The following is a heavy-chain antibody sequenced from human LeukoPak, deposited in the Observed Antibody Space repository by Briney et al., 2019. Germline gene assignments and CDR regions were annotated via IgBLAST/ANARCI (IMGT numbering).Heavy chain of an antibody. V-gene: IGHV3-30*18. D-gene: IGHD1-26*01. CDR2: ISYDSFNE. CDR3: VKGKWEDNHYYYGLDV. CDR1: GFTFNKYG. J-gene: IGHJ6*02. Sequence: GSLRLSCLASGFTFNKYGMHWVRQIPGKGLEWLAAISYDSFNEDYRDSVKGRLTISRDNSKNTVDLQMDSLRPEDTAVYFCVKGKWEDNHYYYGLDVWARGPRSASP.